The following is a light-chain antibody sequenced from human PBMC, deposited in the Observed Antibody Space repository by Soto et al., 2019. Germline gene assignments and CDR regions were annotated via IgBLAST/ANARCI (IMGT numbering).Light chain of an antibody. CDR1: SSDVGGYNY. CDR2: DVS. V-gene: IGLV2-14*03. CDR3: CSYTTRNTRQKV. Sequence: QSVLTQPASVSGSPGQSITIPCTGTSSDVGGYNYVSWYQHHPGKAHKLMIYDVSNRPSGVSNRFSGSKSGNTASLTISGLQLEDEADYYGCSYTTRNTRQKVFETGTKVTAL. J-gene: IGLJ1*01.